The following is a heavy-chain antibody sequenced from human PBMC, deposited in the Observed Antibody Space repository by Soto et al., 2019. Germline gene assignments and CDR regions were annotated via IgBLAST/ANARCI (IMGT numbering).Heavy chain of an antibody. CDR2: ISWNSGSI. CDR3: ARESRFLEWLSLNWFDP. V-gene: IGHV3-9*01. Sequence: GGSLRLSCAASGFTFADYAMHWVRQAPGKGLEWVSGISWNSGSIGYADSVKGRFTISRKNAKNSLYLQMNSLRDEDTAVYYCARESRFLEWLSLNWFDPWGQGT. CDR1: GFTFADYA. D-gene: IGHD3-3*01. J-gene: IGHJ5*02.